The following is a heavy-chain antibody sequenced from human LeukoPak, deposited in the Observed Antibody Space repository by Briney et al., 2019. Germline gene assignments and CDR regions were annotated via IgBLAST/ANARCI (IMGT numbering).Heavy chain of an antibody. CDR3: AKAFSSEKITITMIVVVYSRYFDY. CDR2: ISGSGGST. Sequence: GGSLRLSCAASGFTFSSYAMSWVRQAPGKGLEWVSAISGSGGSTYYADSVKGRFTISRDNSKNTLYLQMNSLRAEDTAVYYCAKAFSSEKITITMIVVVYSRYFDYWGQGTLVTVSS. V-gene: IGHV3-23*01. CDR1: GFTFSSYA. D-gene: IGHD3-22*01. J-gene: IGHJ4*02.